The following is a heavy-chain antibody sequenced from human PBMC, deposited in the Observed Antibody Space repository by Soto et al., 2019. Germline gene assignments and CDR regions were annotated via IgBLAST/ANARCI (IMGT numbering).Heavy chain of an antibody. Sequence: QVQLVQSGAEVKKPGASVKVSCKASGYTFTSYGISWVRQAPGQGLEWMGWISAYNGNTNYAQKLQGRVTMTTDTATSPAYLELRSLRCDDTAVYYCARNYCGSVSYYRYCYGMGVWGQGTTVNVLS. V-gene: IGHV1-18*01. J-gene: IGHJ6*01. CDR2: ISAYNGNT. CDR3: ARNYCGSVSYYRYCYGMGV. CDR1: GYTFTSYG. D-gene: IGHD3-10*01.